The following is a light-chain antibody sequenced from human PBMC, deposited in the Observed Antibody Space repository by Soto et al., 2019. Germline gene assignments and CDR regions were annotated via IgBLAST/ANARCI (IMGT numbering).Light chain of an antibody. Sequence: QTVVTQEPSLTVSPGGTVTLTCAASTGAVTSGYYPNWFQQKPGQAPRALIYSTNKRHSWTPARFSGSLLGGKAALTLSGVQPEDEAEYYCLLYYDSAQPWVFGGGTKLTVL. J-gene: IGLJ3*02. V-gene: IGLV7-43*01. CDR1: TGAVTSGYY. CDR2: STN. CDR3: LLYYDSAQPWV.